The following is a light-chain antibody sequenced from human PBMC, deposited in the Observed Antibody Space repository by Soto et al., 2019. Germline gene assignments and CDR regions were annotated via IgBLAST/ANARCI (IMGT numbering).Light chain of an antibody. CDR2: DVT. V-gene: IGLV2-11*01. CDR1: SNDVGGYNF. J-gene: IGLJ1*01. Sequence: QSALTQPRSVSGSPGQTVAISCAGTSNDVGGYNFVSWYQQPPGKAPKLMIYDVTKRPSGVPDRFSGSKSGNTASLTVSGLQAEDEANYYCSSYTGSSYVFGTGTKLTVL. CDR3: SSYTGSSYV.